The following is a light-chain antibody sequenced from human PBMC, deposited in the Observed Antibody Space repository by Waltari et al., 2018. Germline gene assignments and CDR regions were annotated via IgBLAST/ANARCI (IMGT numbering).Light chain of an antibody. V-gene: IGKV4-1*01. Sequence: DIVMTQSPDTLTVSLGERATINCKTSQSVLYTTNNKNYLGWYQQKPGQPPKLLIYWASTRDAGVPDRFIGSGSGTDFTLNINSLQAADVAVYYCQQYFTSPSLTFGGGTKVEI. J-gene: IGKJ4*01. CDR3: QQYFTSPSLT. CDR1: QSVLYTTNNKNY. CDR2: WAS.